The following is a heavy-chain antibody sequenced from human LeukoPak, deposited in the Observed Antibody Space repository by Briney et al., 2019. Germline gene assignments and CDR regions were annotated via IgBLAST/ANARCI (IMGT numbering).Heavy chain of an antibody. D-gene: IGHD3-22*01. CDR1: GFPFTRFY. CDR3: ARKDFSSGSFSY. CDR2: IGLSGSPL. V-gene: IGHV3-11*04. Sequence: PGGSLRLSCAVSGFPFTRFYMSWIRQAPGKGLEWISYIGLSGSPLDYADSVRGRFTISRDNAKNSLYLDMNSPRAEDTAVYYCARKDFSSGSFSYWGQGTLVTASS. J-gene: IGHJ4*02.